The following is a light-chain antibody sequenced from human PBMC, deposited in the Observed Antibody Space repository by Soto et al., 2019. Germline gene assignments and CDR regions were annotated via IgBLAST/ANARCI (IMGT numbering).Light chain of an antibody. CDR1: SSDVGSYNL. V-gene: IGLV2-23*02. Sequence: QSALTQPASGSGSPGQSITISCTGTSSDVGSYNLVSWYQQHPGKAPKIMIYEVSKRPSGVSNRFSGSKSGNTPSLTISGLQAEYEAYYYCCSYAGSSIFYVFGTGTTLTVL. CDR3: CSYAGSSIFYV. CDR2: EVS. J-gene: IGLJ1*01.